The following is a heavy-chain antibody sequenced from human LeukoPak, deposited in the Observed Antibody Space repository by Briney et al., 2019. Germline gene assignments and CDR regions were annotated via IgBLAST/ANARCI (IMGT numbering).Heavy chain of an antibody. Sequence: GGSLRLSCAASGFTFGSYSMNWVRQAPGKGLEWLSYVSSGGSTIYYADSVKGRFTISRDNAENSLYLQMNSLRAEDTAVYYCARGRLGGRSGTDYWGQGTLVTVSS. V-gene: IGHV3-48*04. CDR3: ARGRLGGRSGTDY. CDR1: GFTFGSYS. CDR2: VSSGGSTI. D-gene: IGHD2-15*01. J-gene: IGHJ4*02.